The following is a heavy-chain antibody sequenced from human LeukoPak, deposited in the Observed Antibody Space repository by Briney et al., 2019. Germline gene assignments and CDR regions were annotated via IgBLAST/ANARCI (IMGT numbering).Heavy chain of an antibody. J-gene: IGHJ4*02. CDR2: IRYGGSNK. CDR1: GFAFSSYG. V-gene: IGHV3-30*02. D-gene: IGHD4-17*01. CDR3: AKDYTDDTVTTLDY. Sequence: GGSLRLSCAASGFAFSSYGMHWVRQAPGKGLEWVAFIRYGGSNKYYADSVKGRFTISRDNSRNTLYLLMNSLRAEDTAVYYCAKDYTDDTVTTLDYWGQGTLVTVSS.